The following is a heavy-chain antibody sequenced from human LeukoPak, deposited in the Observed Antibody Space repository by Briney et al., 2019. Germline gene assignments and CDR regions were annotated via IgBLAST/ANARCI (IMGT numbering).Heavy chain of an antibody. D-gene: IGHD1-26*01. Sequence: HTGGSLRLSCAASGFTFSSYWMSWVRQAPGKGLEWVANIKQDGSEKYYVDSVKGRFTISRDNAKNSLYLQMNSLRAQDTAVYYCAKGTVVGATSGDDWGQGTLVIVSS. CDR2: IKQDGSEK. J-gene: IGHJ4*02. V-gene: IGHV3-7*01. CDR1: GFTFSSYW. CDR3: AKGTVVGATSGDD.